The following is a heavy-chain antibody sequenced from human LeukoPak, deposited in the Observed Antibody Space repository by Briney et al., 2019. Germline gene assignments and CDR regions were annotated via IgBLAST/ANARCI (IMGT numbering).Heavy chain of an antibody. D-gene: IGHD2-2*02. CDR1: GFTFSSYS. J-gene: IGHJ4*02. CDR2: ISGSGGST. Sequence: PGGSLRLSCAASGFTFSSYSMNWVRQAPGKGLEWVSAISGSGGSTYYADSVEGRFTISRDNSKNTLYLQMNSLRAEDTAVYYCAKLSVVVPAALRHYFDYWGQGTLVTVSS. V-gene: IGHV3-23*01. CDR3: AKLSVVVPAALRHYFDY.